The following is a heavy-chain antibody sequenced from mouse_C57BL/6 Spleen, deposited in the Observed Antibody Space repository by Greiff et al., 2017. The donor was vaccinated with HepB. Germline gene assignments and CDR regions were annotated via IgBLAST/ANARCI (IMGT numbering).Heavy chain of an antibody. V-gene: IGHV5-4*01. Sequence: EVKVEESGGGLVKPGGSLKLSCAASGFTFSSYAMSWVRQTPEKRLEWVATISDGGSYTYYPDNVKGRFTISRDNAKNNLYLQMSHLKSEDTAMYYCAREGGGYYKGSSFDYWGQGTTLTVSS. CDR3: AREGGGYYKGSSFDY. J-gene: IGHJ2*01. CDR2: ISDGGSYT. CDR1: GFTFSSYA. D-gene: IGHD2-3*01.